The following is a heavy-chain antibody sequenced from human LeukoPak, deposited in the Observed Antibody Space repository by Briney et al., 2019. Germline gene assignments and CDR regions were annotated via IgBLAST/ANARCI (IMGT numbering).Heavy chain of an antibody. CDR3: ASRLNYYDSSGYYLDAFDI. V-gene: IGHV1-46*01. CDR1: GYTFTTYY. D-gene: IGHD3-22*01. J-gene: IGHJ3*02. CDR2: INPSGGST. Sequence: ASVKVSCKASGYTFTTYYMHWVRQAPGQGLEWMGIINPSGGSTSYAQKFQGRVTMTRDTSTSTVYMDLSSLRSEDTAVYYCASRLNYYDSSGYYLDAFDIWGQGTMVTASS.